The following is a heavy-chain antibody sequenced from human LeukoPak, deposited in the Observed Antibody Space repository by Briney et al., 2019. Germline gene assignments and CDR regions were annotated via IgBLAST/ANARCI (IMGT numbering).Heavy chain of an antibody. V-gene: IGHV3-23*01. CDR1: GFTFGSYA. Sequence: PGGSLRLSCAASGFTFGSYAMSWVRQAPGKGLEWVSGISGSGSSTNYADSVKGRFTISRDNSKNTLYLQMNSLRAEDTALFYCTKDSRYSGNYKAFDNWGPGTMVTVSS. J-gene: IGHJ3*02. D-gene: IGHD1-26*01. CDR3: TKDSRYSGNYKAFDN. CDR2: ISGSGSST.